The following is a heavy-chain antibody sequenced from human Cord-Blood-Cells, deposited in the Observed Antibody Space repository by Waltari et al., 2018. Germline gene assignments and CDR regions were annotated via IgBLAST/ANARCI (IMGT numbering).Heavy chain of an antibody. J-gene: IGHJ4*02. V-gene: IGHV4-34*01. CDR2: INHSGST. Sequence: QVQLQQWGAGLLKPSETLSLTCAVYGGSFSGYSWSWIRQPPGTGLDGIGEINHSGSTNYNPSLKSRVTISVDTSKNQFSLKLSSVTAADTAVYYCARRGGITMVRGVIIPYFDYWGQGTLVTVSS. CDR1: GGSFSGYS. D-gene: IGHD3-10*01. CDR3: ARRGGITMVRGVIIPYFDY.